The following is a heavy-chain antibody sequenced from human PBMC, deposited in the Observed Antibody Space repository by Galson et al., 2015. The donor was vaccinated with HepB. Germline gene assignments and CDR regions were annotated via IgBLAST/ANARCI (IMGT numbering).Heavy chain of an antibody. D-gene: IGHD6-13*01. CDR3: ARDRPYTSSSWWPLDFQH. J-gene: IGHJ1*01. Sequence: SLRLSCAASGFTFSSYSMNWVRQAPGKGLEWVSSISSSSSYIYYADSVKGRFTISRDNAKNSLYLQMNSLRAEDTAVYYCARDRPYTSSSWWPLDFQHWGQGTLVTVSS. CDR1: GFTFSSYS. V-gene: IGHV3-21*01. CDR2: ISSSSSYI.